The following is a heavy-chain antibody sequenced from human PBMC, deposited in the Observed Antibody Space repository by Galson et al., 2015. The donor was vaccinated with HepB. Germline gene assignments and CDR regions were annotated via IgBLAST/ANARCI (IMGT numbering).Heavy chain of an antibody. D-gene: IGHD4-17*01. CDR2: IYSGGST. CDR1: GFTVSSNY. CDR3: ARSSTVTTRDYYYYGMDV. Sequence: SLRLSCAASGFTVSSNYMSWVRQAPGKGLEWVSVIYSGGSTYYADSVKGRFTISRDNSKNTLYLQMNSLRAEDTAVYYCARSSTVTTRDYYYYGMDVWGQGTTVTVSS. V-gene: IGHV3-66*01. J-gene: IGHJ6*02.